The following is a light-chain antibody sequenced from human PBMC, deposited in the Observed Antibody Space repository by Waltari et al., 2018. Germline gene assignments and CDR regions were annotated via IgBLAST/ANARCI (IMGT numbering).Light chain of an antibody. J-gene: IGKJ5*01. CDR1: QVISSY. CDR3: QQYYSYPH. Sequence: AIRITQSPSSLSASTGDRVTLTCRASQVISSYLAWYQQKPGTAPKLLIYAASTLQSGVPSRFSGSGSGTDFTLTISCLQSEDFATYYCQQYYSYPHFGQGTRLEIK. CDR2: AAS. V-gene: IGKV1-8*01.